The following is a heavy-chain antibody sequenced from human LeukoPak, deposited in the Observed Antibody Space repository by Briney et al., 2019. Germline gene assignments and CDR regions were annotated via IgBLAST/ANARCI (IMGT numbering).Heavy chain of an antibody. V-gene: IGHV1-69*13. D-gene: IGHD6-13*01. CDR2: VTPVFGTP. CDR1: GGSFSSYP. CDR3: ARGSASNWPVDI. J-gene: IGHJ4*02. Sequence: ASVKVSCKASGGSFSSYPISWVRQAPGQGLQWMGGVTPVFGTPNYAQEFQGRVTLTADDFTNTAYMELNSLRSDDTAVYYCARGSASNWPVDIWGQGTLVIVSS.